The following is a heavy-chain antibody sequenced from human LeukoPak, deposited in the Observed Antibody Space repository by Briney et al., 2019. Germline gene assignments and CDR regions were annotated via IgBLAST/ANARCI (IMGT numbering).Heavy chain of an antibody. CDR3: ARPLGYSYDYYYYYYGMDV. CDR1: GFTFSNYW. D-gene: IGHD5-18*01. J-gene: IGHJ6*02. CDR2: IKQDGSEQ. V-gene: IGHV3-7*04. Sequence: PGGSLRLSCGASGFTFSNYWMTWVRQAPGKGLEWVANIKQDGSEQYYIDSVEGRFTISRDNAKNTLYLQMNSLRAEDTAVYYCARPLGYSYDYYYYYYGMDVWGQGTTVTVSS.